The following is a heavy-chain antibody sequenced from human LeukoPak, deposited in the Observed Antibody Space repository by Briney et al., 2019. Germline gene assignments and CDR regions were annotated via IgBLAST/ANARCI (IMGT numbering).Heavy chain of an antibody. CDR2: IIPIFGTA. CDR1: GYTFTGYY. Sequence: SVTVSCKASGYTFTGYYMHWVRQAPGQGLEWMGGIIPIFGTANYAQKFQGRVTITADESTSTAYMELSRLRSEDTAVYYCARVDPYYYGSGSYWEEFDYWGQGTLVTVSS. J-gene: IGHJ4*02. CDR3: ARVDPYYYGSGSYWEEFDY. V-gene: IGHV1-69*13. D-gene: IGHD3-10*01.